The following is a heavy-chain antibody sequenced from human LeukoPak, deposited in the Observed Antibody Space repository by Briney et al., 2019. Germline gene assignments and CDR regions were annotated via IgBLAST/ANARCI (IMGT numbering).Heavy chain of an antibody. D-gene: IGHD3-9*01. CDR2: LSKSGNT. J-gene: IGHJ3*02. Sequence: PSETLSLTCGVYGGSFSGHYWGWIRQPPGKGLEWIGYLSKSGNTNYSPSLKSRVTIFGDTSKNQFFLKLSSVTAADTAVYYCARARYVNSFYAFDIWGQGTLVTVSS. CDR1: GGSFSGHY. CDR3: ARARYVNSFYAFDI. V-gene: IGHV4-59*11.